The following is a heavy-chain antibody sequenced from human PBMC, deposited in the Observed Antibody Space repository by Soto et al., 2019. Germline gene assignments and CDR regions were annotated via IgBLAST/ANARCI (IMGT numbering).Heavy chain of an antibody. J-gene: IGHJ5*02. CDR3: ASLYCISTSCHLNWFDP. CDR1: GGSVSIGSYY. Sequence: PSDTLSLTCTVSGGSVSIGSYYWSWILHPPGKGLEWIGYIYYSGSTNYNPSLKSRVTISVDTSKNQFSLKLSSVTAADTAVYYCASLYCISTSCHLNWFDPWGQGTLVTVSS. D-gene: IGHD2-2*01. CDR2: IYYSGST. V-gene: IGHV4-61*01.